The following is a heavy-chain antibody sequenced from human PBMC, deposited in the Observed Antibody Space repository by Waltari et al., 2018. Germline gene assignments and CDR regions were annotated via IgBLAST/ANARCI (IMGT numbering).Heavy chain of an antibody. CDR3: TRVARGRTSSQFDY. CDR2: VGTKATAYGT. J-gene: IGHJ4*02. CDR1: GFSFSVSA. Sequence: VELLQSGGGVVQPGGSLNPYCVVAGFSFSVSAIHWVRQTYAKGVEWIGRVGTKATAYGTVYGPSVKGRFTISRDDSRNTAYLQMTSLQSDDTAKYYCTRVARGRTSSQFDYWGQGTLVTVSS. D-gene: IGHD1-1*01. V-gene: IGHV3-73*01.